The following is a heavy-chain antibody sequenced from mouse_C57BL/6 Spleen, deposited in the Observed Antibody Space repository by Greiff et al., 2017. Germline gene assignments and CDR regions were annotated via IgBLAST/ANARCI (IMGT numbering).Heavy chain of an antibody. V-gene: IGHV1-80*01. CDR1: GYAFSSYW. CDR3: AKSGYDVDAY. J-gene: IGHJ3*01. CDR2: IYPADGDT. Sequence: QVQLQQSGAELVKPGASVKISCKASGYAFSSYWMNWVKQRPGKGLEWIGQIYPADGDTNYNGKFKGKATLTADKASSTAYMQLSSLTSEDSGVYFCAKSGYDVDAYWGQGTLVTVSA. D-gene: IGHD2-2*01.